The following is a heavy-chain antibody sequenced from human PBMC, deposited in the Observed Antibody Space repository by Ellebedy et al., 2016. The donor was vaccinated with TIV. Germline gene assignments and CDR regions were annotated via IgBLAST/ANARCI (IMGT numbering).Heavy chain of an antibody. CDR1: GYSFTSYW. D-gene: IGHD1-7*01. Sequence: PGGSLRLSCKGSGYSFTSYWIGWVRQMPGKGLEWMGIIYPGDFDTRYSPSFQGQVTVSADKSINTAYLQWSSLKASDTAIYYCARREGTTRDWYFDLWGRGTLVTVSS. V-gene: IGHV5-51*01. J-gene: IGHJ2*01. CDR3: ARREGTTRDWYFDL. CDR2: IYPGDFDT.